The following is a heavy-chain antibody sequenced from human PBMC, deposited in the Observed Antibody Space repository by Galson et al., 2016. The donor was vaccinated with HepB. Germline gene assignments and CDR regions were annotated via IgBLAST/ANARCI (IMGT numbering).Heavy chain of an antibody. Sequence: ETLSLTCTVSGGSVISDNYYWSWIRQPPGKGLEWIGFIQYSGNTNCNPSLRGRVTISIDTSQNQFSLKVNSVTAADTAVYYCARDQNWSYLAYWGLGALVAVSS. CDR3: ARDQNWSYLAY. CDR1: GGSVISDNYY. D-gene: IGHD3-3*01. J-gene: IGHJ4*02. CDR2: IQYSGNT. V-gene: IGHV4-61*01.